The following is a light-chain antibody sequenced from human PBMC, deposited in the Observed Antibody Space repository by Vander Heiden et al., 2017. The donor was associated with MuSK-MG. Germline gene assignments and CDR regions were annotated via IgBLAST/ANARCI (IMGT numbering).Light chain of an antibody. V-gene: IGLV1-44*01. Sequence: QSVLTPPPSASGTPGQRVTISGSGSSSNIGSNAVNWYQQLPGTAHKLLIYSSTQRTSGVPDRFSASKSGTSVSLAISGLQSDDEADYYCAAGDDSLNGWVIGGGTKLTVL. CDR1: SSNIGSNA. J-gene: IGLJ3*02. CDR3: AAGDDSLNGWV. CDR2: SST.